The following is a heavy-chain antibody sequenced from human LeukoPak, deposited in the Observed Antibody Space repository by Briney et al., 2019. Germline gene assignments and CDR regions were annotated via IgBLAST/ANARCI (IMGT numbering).Heavy chain of an antibody. CDR3: AREGVTGMPTGSVDY. CDR1: CGSISSYY. J-gene: IGHJ4*02. CDR2: IYYSGNT. D-gene: IGHD5-18*01. Sequence: SETLSLTCTVCCGSISSYYWGWIRQPPGKGLEWIGSIYYSGNTYYNRSLKSRVTISVDTSKNQFSLKLSSVTAADTAAYYCAREGVTGMPTGSVDYWGQGTLVTVSS. V-gene: IGHV4-39*07.